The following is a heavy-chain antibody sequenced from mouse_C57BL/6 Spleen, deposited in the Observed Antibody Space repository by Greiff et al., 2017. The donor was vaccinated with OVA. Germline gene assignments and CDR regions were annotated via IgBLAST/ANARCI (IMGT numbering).Heavy chain of an antibody. CDR2: IWSGGST. CDR3: ARVYYGNYNPTMDY. V-gene: IGHV2-2*01. Sequence: VQLVESGPGLVQPSQSLSITCTVSGFSLTSYGVHWVRQSPGKGLEWLGVIWSGGSTDYNAAFISRLSISKDNSKSQVFFKMNSLQADDTAIYYCARVYYGNYNPTMDYWGQGTSVTVSS. D-gene: IGHD2-1*01. J-gene: IGHJ4*01. CDR1: GFSLTSYG.